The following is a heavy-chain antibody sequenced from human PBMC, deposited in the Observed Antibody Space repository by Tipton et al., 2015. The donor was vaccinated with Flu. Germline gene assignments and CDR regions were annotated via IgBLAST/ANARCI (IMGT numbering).Heavy chain of an antibody. Sequence: TLSLTCTVSGGSISSYYWSWIRQPAGKGLEWIGRIYTSGSTNYNPSLKSRVTMSVDTSKNQFSLKLSSVTAADTAVYYCARDANLVNYYDSSGYYYWYFDLWGRGTLVTVSS. J-gene: IGHJ2*01. D-gene: IGHD3-22*01. V-gene: IGHV4-4*07. CDR2: IYTSGST. CDR3: ARDANLVNYYDSSGYYYWYFDL. CDR1: GGSISSYY.